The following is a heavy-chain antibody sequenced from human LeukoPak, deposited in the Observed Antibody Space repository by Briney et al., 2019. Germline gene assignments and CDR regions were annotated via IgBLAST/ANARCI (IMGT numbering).Heavy chain of an antibody. CDR3: ASPQYYFDY. J-gene: IGHJ4*02. D-gene: IGHD4-11*01. Sequence: GGSLRLSCAASGFTFSSYEMNWVRQAPGKGLEWVSYISSSRSTIYYADSVKGRFTISRDNAKNSLYLQMNSLRAEDTAVYYCASPQYYFDYWGQGTLVTVSS. CDR2: ISSSRSTI. CDR1: GFTFSSYE. V-gene: IGHV3-48*03.